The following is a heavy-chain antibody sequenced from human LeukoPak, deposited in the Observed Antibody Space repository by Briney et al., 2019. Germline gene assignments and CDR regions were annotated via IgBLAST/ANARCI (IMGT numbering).Heavy chain of an antibody. D-gene: IGHD3-16*02. CDR3: ASYRYGFRGMDS. J-gene: IGHJ4*02. CDR1: GGSFSGYS. V-gene: IGHV4-34*01. Sequence: SETLSLTCRVYGGSFSGYSWSWIRQPPGKGLEWIGEINYSGNINYKPSLKSRIIISADRSRNQFSLTLRSVTAADTAVYYCASYRYGFRGMDSWGRGTQATVSS. CDR2: INYSGNI.